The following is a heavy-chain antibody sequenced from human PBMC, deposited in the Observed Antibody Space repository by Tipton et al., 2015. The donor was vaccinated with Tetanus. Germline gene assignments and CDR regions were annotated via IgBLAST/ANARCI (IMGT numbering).Heavy chain of an antibody. CDR2: TYHTGGT. CDR1: GGSVRGGDYS. D-gene: IGHD2-2*01. Sequence: GLVKPSETLSLTCTVSGGSVRGGDYSWSWIRQPPGKGLEWIGYTYHTGGTYYNPSFKSRVTVSVDRSNNQFSLEMTSVTAADTAVYYCARGWSECSSWSCSPFDSWGQGTLVTVSS. CDR3: ARGWSECSSWSCSPFDS. V-gene: IGHV4-30-2*01. J-gene: IGHJ4*02.